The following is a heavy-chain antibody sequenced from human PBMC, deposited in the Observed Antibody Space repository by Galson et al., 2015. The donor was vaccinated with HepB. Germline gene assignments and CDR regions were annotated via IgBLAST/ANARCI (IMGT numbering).Heavy chain of an antibody. CDR1: GFTFTSYG. D-gene: IGHD3-9*01. V-gene: IGHV3-30*18. Sequence: SLRLSCAASGFTFTSYGMHWVRQAPGKGLEWVAVISYDDNKYYADSVKGRFTISRDNPKNTLYLQMNSLRAEDTAVYYCAKVRKRYFDWSPFDYWGQGTLVTVSS. CDR2: ISYDDNK. J-gene: IGHJ4*02. CDR3: AKVRKRYFDWSPFDY.